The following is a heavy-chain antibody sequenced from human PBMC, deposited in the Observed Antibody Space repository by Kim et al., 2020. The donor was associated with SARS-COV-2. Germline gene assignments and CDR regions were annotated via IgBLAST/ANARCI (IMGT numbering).Heavy chain of an antibody. V-gene: IGHV4-34*01. D-gene: IGHD6-13*01. CDR3: ARLSLNSSSWYYYYYYGMDV. J-gene: IGHJ6*02. CDR2: INHSGST. CDR1: GGSFSGYY. Sequence: SETLSLTCAVYGGSFSGYYWSWIRQPPGKGLEWIGEINHSGSTNYNPSLKSRVTISVDTSKNQFSLKLSSVTAADTAVYYCARLSLNSSSWYYYYYYGMDVWGQGTTVTVSS.